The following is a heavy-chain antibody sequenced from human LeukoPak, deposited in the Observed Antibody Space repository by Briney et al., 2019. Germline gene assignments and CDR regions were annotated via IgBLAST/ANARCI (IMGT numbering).Heavy chain of an antibody. CDR3: ARDNLAAIAGWGLDY. J-gene: IGHJ4*02. D-gene: IGHD2-15*01. CDR1: GYTFTSYG. Sequence: GASVKVSCKASGYTFTSYGISWVGQAPGQGLEWMGWISAYNGNTYYAPNLQGRVTMTTDTSTSTAYMELRSLRSDDMAVYYCARDNLAAIAGWGLDYWGQGTLVTVSS. V-gene: IGHV1-18*03. CDR2: ISAYNGNT.